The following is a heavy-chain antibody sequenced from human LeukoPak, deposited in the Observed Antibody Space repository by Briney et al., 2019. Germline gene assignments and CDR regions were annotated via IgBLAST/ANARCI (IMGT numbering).Heavy chain of an antibody. D-gene: IGHD5-12*01. CDR3: ARAGRDIRGDLSKGMDV. V-gene: IGHV3-33*01. J-gene: IGHJ6*02. CDR2: IWYDGSNK. CDR1: GFTFSSYG. Sequence: GRSLRLSCAASGFTFSSYGMHWVRQAPGKGLEWVAVIWYDGSNKYYADSVKGRFTISRDNSKNTLYLQMNSLRAEDTAVYYCARAGRDIRGDLSKGMDVWGQGTTVTVSS.